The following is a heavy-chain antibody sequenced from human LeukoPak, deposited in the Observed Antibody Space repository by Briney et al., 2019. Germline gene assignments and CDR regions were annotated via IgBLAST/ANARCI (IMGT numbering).Heavy chain of an antibody. J-gene: IGHJ4*02. V-gene: IGHV1-2*02. Sequence: ASVKVSCKASGYTFTGYYMHWVRQAPGQGRQWMGWINTNSGGTNNAQTFQGRVTMTRDTYISTAYMELSRLRSDDTAVYYCARMDDNYDFWSGYFDWYFDYWGQGTLVTVSP. D-gene: IGHD3-3*01. CDR1: GYTFTGYY. CDR3: ARMDDNYDFWSGYFDWYFDY. CDR2: INTNSGGT.